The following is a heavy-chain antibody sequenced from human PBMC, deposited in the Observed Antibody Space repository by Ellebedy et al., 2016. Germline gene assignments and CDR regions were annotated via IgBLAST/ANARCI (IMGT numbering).Heavy chain of an antibody. CDR1: GFTFSSYG. CDR3: ASVGYAADAFDI. J-gene: IGHJ3*02. V-gene: IGHV3-30*03. CDR2: ISYDGSNK. Sequence: GESLKISCAASGFTFSSYGMHWVRQAPGKGLEWVAVISYDGSNKYYADSVKGRFTISRDNSKNTLYLQMNSLRAEDTAVYYCASVGYAADAFDIWGQGTMVTVSS. D-gene: IGHD5-12*01.